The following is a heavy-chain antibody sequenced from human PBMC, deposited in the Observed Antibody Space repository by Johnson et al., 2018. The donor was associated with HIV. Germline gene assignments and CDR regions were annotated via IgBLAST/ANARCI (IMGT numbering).Heavy chain of an antibody. CDR1: GFTFDDYA. CDR3: ARDAKVGYGDAFDI. J-gene: IGHJ3*02. D-gene: IGHD5-12*01. V-gene: IGHV3-9*01. CDR2: ISWNSGSI. Sequence: EVQLVESGGGLVQPGRSLRLSCAASGFTFDDYAMHWVRQAPGKGLEWVSGISWNSGSIGYADSVKGRFTISRDNAKNTLYLQMNSLRAEDTAVFYCARDAKVGYGDAFDIWGHGTMVTVSS.